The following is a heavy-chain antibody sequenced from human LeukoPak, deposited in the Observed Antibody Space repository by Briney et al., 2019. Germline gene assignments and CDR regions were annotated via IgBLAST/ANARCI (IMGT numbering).Heavy chain of an antibody. D-gene: IGHD2-8*01. CDR3: ARNQMAKNWFDP. J-gene: IGHJ5*02. V-gene: IGHV1-2*02. CDR1: GYAFIDYY. Sequence: ASVKVSCKASGYAFIDYYVHWVRQAPGQGLEWMGWINPKTGGPRYAQKFQGRLTMTRDTSISTVYMELSRLTSDDTAIYYCARNQMAKNWFDPWGRGTLITVPS. CDR2: INPKTGGP.